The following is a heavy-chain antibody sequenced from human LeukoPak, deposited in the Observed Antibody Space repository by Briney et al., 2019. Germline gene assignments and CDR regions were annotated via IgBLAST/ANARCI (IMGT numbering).Heavy chain of an antibody. CDR1: GGSISSSSYY. Sequence: SETLSLTCTVSGGSISSSSYYWGWIRQPPGKGLEWIGGIYYSGSTNYNPSLKSRVTMSVDTSKNQFSLKLSSVTAADTAVYYCARDRKIGYYYDSSGYSEYEYFQHWGQGTLVTVSS. J-gene: IGHJ1*01. CDR3: ARDRKIGYYYDSSGYSEYEYFQH. CDR2: IYYSGST. V-gene: IGHV4-39*07. D-gene: IGHD3-22*01.